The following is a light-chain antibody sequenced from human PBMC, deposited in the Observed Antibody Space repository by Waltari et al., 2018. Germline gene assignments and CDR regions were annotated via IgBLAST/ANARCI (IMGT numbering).Light chain of an antibody. Sequence: DIQMTQSPSSLSASVGDRVTITCRARQGINNYLAWYQQRAGKAPKVLIYAASILQSGVPSRFSGSGSGTDFTLTISSLQPEDVATYYCQKCFSAPYTFGQGTKLEI. CDR2: AAS. CDR3: QKCFSAPYT. V-gene: IGKV1-27*01. J-gene: IGKJ2*01. CDR1: QGINNY.